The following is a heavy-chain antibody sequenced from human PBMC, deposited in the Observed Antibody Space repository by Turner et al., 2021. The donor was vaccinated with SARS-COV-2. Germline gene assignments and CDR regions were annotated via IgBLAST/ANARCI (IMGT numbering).Heavy chain of an antibody. D-gene: IGHD1-26*01. Sequence: VQLQQWGSGLLKPSGTLSRTCAAYGRSFSGYYWRWSRQPPRKGVGVIGEINHGGSTNYNPSLKSRFTISVDTSKNQFSLKLSSVTAADTAVYYCARGNRSFWYFDLWGRGTLVTVSS. J-gene: IGHJ2*01. CDR2: INHGGST. CDR3: ARGNRSFWYFDL. CDR1: GRSFSGYY. V-gene: IGHV4-34*01.